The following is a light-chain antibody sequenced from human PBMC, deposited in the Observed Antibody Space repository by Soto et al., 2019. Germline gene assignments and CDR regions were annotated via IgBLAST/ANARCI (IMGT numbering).Light chain of an antibody. CDR3: QQRQSWPRT. CDR2: GAS. J-gene: IGKJ1*01. V-gene: IGKV3-15*01. Sequence: EIVMTQSPATLSVSPGERATLSCRASQSVSSNLAWYQQKPCQAPRLLIYGASTRATGIPARFSGSGSGTEFTLTISSLQSEDFGVYYCQQRQSWPRTFGQGTKVDIK. CDR1: QSVSSN.